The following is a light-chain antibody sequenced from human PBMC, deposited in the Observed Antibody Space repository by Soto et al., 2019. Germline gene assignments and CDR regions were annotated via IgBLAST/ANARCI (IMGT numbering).Light chain of an antibody. CDR3: QQHNNWPRT. Sequence: EIVMTQSPATLSVSPGGIATLSCSASQSISDTLAWYQQKPGQAPRLPIYSASRRATGFPGRFSGSGSGTDFTLTISRLEPEDFAVYYCQQHNNWPRTFGQGTKVDI. CDR1: QSISDT. J-gene: IGKJ1*01. CDR2: SAS. V-gene: IGKV3-15*01.